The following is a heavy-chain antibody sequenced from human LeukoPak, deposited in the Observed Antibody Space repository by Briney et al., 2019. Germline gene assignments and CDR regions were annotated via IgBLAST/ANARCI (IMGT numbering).Heavy chain of an antibody. CDR2: IIPILGIA. CDR1: GGTFSSYA. D-gene: IGHD5-18*01. V-gene: IGHV1-69*04. CDR3: AVGYSYGYRVDY. Sequence: ASVQVSCQASGGTFSSYAISWVRQAPGQGLEWVGRIIPILGIANYAQKFQGRVTITADKSTSTAYMELSSLRSEDTAVYYCAVGYSYGYRVDYWGQGTLVTVSS. J-gene: IGHJ4*02.